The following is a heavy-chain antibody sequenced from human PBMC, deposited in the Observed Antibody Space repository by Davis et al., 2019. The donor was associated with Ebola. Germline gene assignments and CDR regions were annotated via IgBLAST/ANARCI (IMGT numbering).Heavy chain of an antibody. CDR3: AKAIESVN. J-gene: IGHJ4*02. Sequence: GESLKISCAISGFILNTDWMSWVRQAPGKGLEWVSAISGSGGSTYYADSVKGRFTISRDNSKNTLYLQMNSLRAEDTAVYYCAKAIESVNWGQGTLVTVSS. CDR1: GFILNTDW. V-gene: IGHV3-23*01. D-gene: IGHD3-22*01. CDR2: ISGSGGST.